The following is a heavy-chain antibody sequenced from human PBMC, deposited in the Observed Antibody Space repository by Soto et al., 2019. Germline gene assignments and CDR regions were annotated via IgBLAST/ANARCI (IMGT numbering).Heavy chain of an antibody. CDR1: GGTFSSYT. V-gene: IGHV1-69*04. J-gene: IGHJ5*02. CDR2: IIPILGIA. D-gene: IGHD6-13*01. Sequence: ASVKVSCKASGGTFSSYTISWVRQAPGQGLEWMGRIIPILGIANYAQKFQGRVTITADKSTSTAYMELSSLRSEDTAVYYCARERVGKYQLIPGIAAAGNWFDPWGQGTLVTVSS. CDR3: ARERVGKYQLIPGIAAAGNWFDP.